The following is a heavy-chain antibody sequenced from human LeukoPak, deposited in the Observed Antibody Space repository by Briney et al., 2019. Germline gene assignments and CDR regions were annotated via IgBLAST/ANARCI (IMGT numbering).Heavy chain of an antibody. V-gene: IGHV3-64*02. CDR2: ISSNGGST. CDR3: ARSGSYSLSAFDI. CDR1: GFTFSSYA. Sequence: GGSLRLSCAASGFTFSSYAMHWVRQAPGKGLEYVSAISSNGGSTYYADSVKGRFTISRDNSKNTLYLQMGSLRAEDMAVYYCARSGSYSLSAFDIWGQGTMVTVSS. D-gene: IGHD1-26*01. J-gene: IGHJ3*02.